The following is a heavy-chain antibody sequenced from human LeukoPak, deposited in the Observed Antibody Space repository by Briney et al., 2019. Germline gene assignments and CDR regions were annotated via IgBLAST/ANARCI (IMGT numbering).Heavy chain of an antibody. Sequence: PGGSLRLSCAACGFNISTYWMSWVGQAPGKRLEWVANIKQDGSQKSYVDSVKGRFTISRDNAKNSLFLQMSSLRAEDTAVYYCARDSGERSGRHTFSSYWGQGTLVTVSS. J-gene: IGHJ4*02. CDR3: ARDSGERSGRHTFSSY. V-gene: IGHV3-7*01. D-gene: IGHD6-19*01. CDR1: GFNISTYW. CDR2: IKQDGSQK.